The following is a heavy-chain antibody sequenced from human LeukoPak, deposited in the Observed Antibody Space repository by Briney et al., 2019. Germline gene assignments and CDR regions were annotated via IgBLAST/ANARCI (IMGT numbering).Heavy chain of an antibody. J-gene: IGHJ4*02. CDR1: GFTFSSYS. CDR3: ASEGYHHFDY. D-gene: IGHD5-12*01. V-gene: IGHV3-48*04. Sequence: PGGSLRLSCAASGFTFSSYSMNWVRQAPGKGLEWVSYISSSSSTIYCADSVKGRFTISRDNAKNSLYLQMNSLRAEDTAVYYCASEGYHHFDYWGQGTLVTVSS. CDR2: ISSSSSTI.